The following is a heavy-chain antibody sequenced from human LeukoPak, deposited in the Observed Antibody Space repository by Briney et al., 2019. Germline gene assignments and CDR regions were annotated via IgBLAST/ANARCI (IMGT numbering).Heavy chain of an antibody. Sequence: PGGPLRLSCAASGFTFSSYAMSWVRQASGKGPEWVSAISGSGGSTYYADSVKGRFTISRDNSKNTLYLQMNSLRAEDTAVYYCAKPKGLVGATFVDYWGQGTLVTVSS. CDR2: ISGSGGST. V-gene: IGHV3-23*01. D-gene: IGHD1-26*01. J-gene: IGHJ4*02. CDR3: AKPKGLVGATFVDY. CDR1: GFTFSSYA.